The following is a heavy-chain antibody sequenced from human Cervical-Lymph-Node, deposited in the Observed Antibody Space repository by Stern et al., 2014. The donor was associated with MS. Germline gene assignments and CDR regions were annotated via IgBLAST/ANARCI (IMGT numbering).Heavy chain of an antibody. CDR2: INPDGGSA. CDR3: GFSGYDWFLY. V-gene: IGHV1-46*01. CDR1: GNTFTTSY. J-gene: IGHJ4*01. Sequence: QVQLVQSGAEVKKPGASVKVSCKASGNTFTTSYIHWVRQAPGQGLEWMGIINPDGGSARYAQKFQDRVTMTVDTSTGTVSMNLSSLRSEDTAMYYCGFSGYDWFLYWGHGTLVTVSS. D-gene: IGHD5-12*01.